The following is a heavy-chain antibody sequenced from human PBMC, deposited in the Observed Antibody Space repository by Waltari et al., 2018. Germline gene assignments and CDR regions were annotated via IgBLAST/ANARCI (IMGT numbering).Heavy chain of an antibody. CDR3: ARLGRKNSGSYYK. CDR2: INHSGST. V-gene: IGHV4-34*01. D-gene: IGHD3-10*01. J-gene: IGHJ4*02. Sequence: QVQLQQWGAGLLKPSETLSLTCAVYGGSFSGYYWSWIRQPPGKGLEWIGEINHSGSTNYNPSLKSRVTISVDTSKNQFSLKLSSVTAADTAVYYCARLGRKNSGSYYKWGQGTLVTVSS. CDR1: GGSFSGYY.